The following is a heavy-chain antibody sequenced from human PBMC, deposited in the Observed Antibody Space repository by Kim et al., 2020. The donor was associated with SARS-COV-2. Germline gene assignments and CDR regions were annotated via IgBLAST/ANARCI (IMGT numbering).Heavy chain of an antibody. J-gene: IGHJ6*02. Sequence: ASVKVSCKVSGYTLTELSMHWVRQAPGKGLEWMGGFDPEDGETIYAQKFQGRVTMTEDTSTDTAYMELSSLRSEDTAVYYCATDTVSSWHDYYGMDVWGQGTTVTVSS. CDR2: FDPEDGET. V-gene: IGHV1-24*01. D-gene: IGHD6-13*01. CDR3: ATDTVSSWHDYYGMDV. CDR1: GYTLTELS.